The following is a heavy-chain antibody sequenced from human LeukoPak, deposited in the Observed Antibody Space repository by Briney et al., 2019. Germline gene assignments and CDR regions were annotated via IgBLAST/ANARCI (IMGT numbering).Heavy chain of an antibody. CDR1: GFTFSSYD. CDR3: ARAEKIAVAGMGYYFDY. CDR2: IGTAGDT. Sequence: GGSLRLSCAASGFTFSSYDMHWVRQATGKGLEWVSAIGTAGDTYYPGSVKGRFTISRDNSKNTLYLQMNSLRAEDTAVYYCARAEKIAVAGMGYYFDYWGQGTLVTVSS. D-gene: IGHD6-19*01. V-gene: IGHV3-13*01. J-gene: IGHJ4*02.